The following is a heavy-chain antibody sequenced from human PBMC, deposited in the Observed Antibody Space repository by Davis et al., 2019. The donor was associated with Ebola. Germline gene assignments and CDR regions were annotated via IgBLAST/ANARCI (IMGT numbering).Heavy chain of an antibody. CDR2: FSYGGTT. CDR1: GDSVSSSRYS. Sequence: PSETLSLTCTVSGDSVSSSRYSWAWVRQSAEEGLEWIGTFSYGGTTNGKPSLKVRFPISIDTSKTQFSLNLNSVTSADTAIYYCAGQEGDYGEHWGRGTLVTVSS. D-gene: IGHD4-17*01. V-gene: IGHV4-39*01. CDR3: AGQEGDYGEH. J-gene: IGHJ1*01.